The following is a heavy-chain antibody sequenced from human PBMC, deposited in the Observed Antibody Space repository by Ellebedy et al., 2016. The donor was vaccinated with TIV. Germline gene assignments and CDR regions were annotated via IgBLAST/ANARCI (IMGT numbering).Heavy chain of an antibody. CDR2: ITYDGSSQ. J-gene: IGHJ5*02. CDR3: ARELTRYYFGSGIA. CDR1: GFTFSTYA. D-gene: IGHD3-10*01. Sequence: GGSLRLXCAASGFTFSTYAMTWVRQAPGKGLDWVADITYDGSSQWYLDSVKGRFTVSRDNSKNTLYLQMNSLRPEDTAVYYCARELTRYYFGSGIAWGQGTLVTVSS. V-gene: IGHV3-30*03.